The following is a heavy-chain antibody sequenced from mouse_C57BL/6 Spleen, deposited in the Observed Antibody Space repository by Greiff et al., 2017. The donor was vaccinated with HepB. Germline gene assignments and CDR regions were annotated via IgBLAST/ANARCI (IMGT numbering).Heavy chain of an antibody. Sequence: QVQLQQSGAELVRPGASVKLSCKASGYTFTDYYINWVKQRPGQGLEWIARIYPGSGNTYYNEKFKGKATLTAEKSSSTAYMQLSSLTSEDSAVYFCAWTAQATGNYFDYWGQGTTLTVSS. CDR3: AWTAQATGNYFDY. D-gene: IGHD3-2*02. CDR1: GYTFTDYY. CDR2: IYPGSGNT. V-gene: IGHV1-76*01. J-gene: IGHJ2*01.